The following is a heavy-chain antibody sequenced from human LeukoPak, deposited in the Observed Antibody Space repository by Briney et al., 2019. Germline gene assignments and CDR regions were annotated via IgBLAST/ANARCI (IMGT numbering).Heavy chain of an antibody. V-gene: IGHV3-23*01. J-gene: IGHJ5*02. CDR2: ISGSGGTT. Sequence: GGSLRLSCAASGFTFSSYAMSWVRQAPGKGLEWVSSISGSGGTTYYADSVKGRFTMSRDNSKNTLYLQMNSLRAEDTALYYCAKDISGDYGTFWFDPWGQGTLVTVSS. CDR3: AKDISGDYGTFWFDP. CDR1: GFTFSSYA. D-gene: IGHD4-17*01.